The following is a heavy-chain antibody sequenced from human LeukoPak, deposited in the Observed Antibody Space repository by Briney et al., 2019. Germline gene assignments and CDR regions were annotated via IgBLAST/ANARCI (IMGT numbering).Heavy chain of an antibody. D-gene: IGHD3-22*01. CDR3: ATGDYDYYDSSGYGSYFDY. CDR2: INWNGGST. V-gene: IGHV3-20*04. CDR1: GFTFDDYG. J-gene: IGHJ4*02. Sequence: PGGSLRLSCAASGFTFDDYGMSWVRQAPGKGLEWVSGINWNGGSTGYADSVKGRFTISRDNAKNSLYLQMNSLRAEDTALYYCATGDYDYYDSSGYGSYFDYWGQGTLVTVSS.